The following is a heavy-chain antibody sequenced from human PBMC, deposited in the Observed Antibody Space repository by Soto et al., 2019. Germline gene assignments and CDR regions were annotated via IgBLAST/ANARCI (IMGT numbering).Heavy chain of an antibody. Sequence: SETLSLTCAVYGGSFSGYYWSWIRQPPGKGLEWIGEINHSGSTNYNPSLKSRVTISVDTSKNQFSLKLSSVTAADTAVYYCARGGEVTMVRGVSLALNYWGQGTLVTVSS. CDR2: INHSGST. V-gene: IGHV4-34*01. J-gene: IGHJ4*02. CDR3: ARGGEVTMVRGVSLALNY. CDR1: GGSFSGYY. D-gene: IGHD3-10*01.